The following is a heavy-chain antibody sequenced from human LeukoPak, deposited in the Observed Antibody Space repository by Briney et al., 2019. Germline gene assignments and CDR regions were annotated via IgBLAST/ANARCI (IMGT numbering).Heavy chain of an antibody. CDR3: AKDDFTRYSSGQNDY. V-gene: IGHV3-23*01. CDR2: ISGSGGST. D-gene: IGHD6-19*01. CDR1: GFTFSSYG. Sequence: PGGSLRLSCAASGFTFSSYGMSWVRQAPGKGLEWVSAISGSGGSTYYADSAKGRFTISRDNSKNTLYLQMNSLRAEDTAVYYCAKDDFTRYSSGQNDYWGQGTLVTVSS. J-gene: IGHJ4*02.